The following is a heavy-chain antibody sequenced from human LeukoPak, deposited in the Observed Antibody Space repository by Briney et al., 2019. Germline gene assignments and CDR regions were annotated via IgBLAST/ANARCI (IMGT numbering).Heavy chain of an antibody. CDR1: GFTFSTYE. J-gene: IGHJ4*02. D-gene: IGHD5/OR15-5a*01. V-gene: IGHV3-48*03. Sequence: PGGSLRLSCAASGFTFSTYEMNWVRQAPGKGLEWVSYISSRGSTIHYTDSVKGRFTISRDNAKNSLYLQMNSLRAEDTALYYCAAQSSLRYWGQGIQVTVSS. CDR3: AAQSSLRY. CDR2: ISSRGSTI.